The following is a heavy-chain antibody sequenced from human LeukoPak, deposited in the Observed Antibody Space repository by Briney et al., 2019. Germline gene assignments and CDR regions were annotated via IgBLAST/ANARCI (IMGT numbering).Heavy chain of an antibody. J-gene: IGHJ4*02. CDR2: IRSSGSTI. D-gene: IGHD5-18*01. CDR3: ARDRPDRGYSYGRDFDY. Sequence: GGSLRLSCSASGFTFSNYDVNWVRQAPGKGLEWVSHIRSSGSTISYADSVKGRFTISRDNAKNSLYLQMNSLRAEDTAVYYCARDRPDRGYSYGRDFDYWGQGTLVTVSS. CDR1: GFTFSNYD. V-gene: IGHV3-48*03.